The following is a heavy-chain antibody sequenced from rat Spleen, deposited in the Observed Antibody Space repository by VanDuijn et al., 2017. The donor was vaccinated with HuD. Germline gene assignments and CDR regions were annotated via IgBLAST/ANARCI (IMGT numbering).Heavy chain of an antibody. D-gene: IGHD1-9*01. V-gene: IGHV5-19*01. Sequence: EVQLVESGGGLLQPGRSLKLSCAASGFNFSNYGMHWIRQAPTKGLEWVASIIYDGSSTYYRDSVQGRFTISRDNAKSTLYLQMGSLRSEDTATYYCVNTYYGYWFGYWGQGTLVTVSS. CDR3: VNTYYGYWFGY. CDR1: GFNFSNYG. CDR2: IIYDGSST. J-gene: IGHJ3*01.